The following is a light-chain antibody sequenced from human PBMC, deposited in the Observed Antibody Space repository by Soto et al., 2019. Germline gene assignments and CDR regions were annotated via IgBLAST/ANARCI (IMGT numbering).Light chain of an antibody. CDR2: GAS. CDR1: QSVTNNY. J-gene: IGKJ1*01. Sequence: EIVLTQSPGTLSLSPGERATLSCRASQSVTNNYLAWYQQKPGQAPRRLIHGASSRATGIPDRFSGSGSGTDFTLTIIRLEPEDFAVYFCQYYATPPPTLGQETKVDIK. CDR3: QYYATPPPT. V-gene: IGKV3-20*01.